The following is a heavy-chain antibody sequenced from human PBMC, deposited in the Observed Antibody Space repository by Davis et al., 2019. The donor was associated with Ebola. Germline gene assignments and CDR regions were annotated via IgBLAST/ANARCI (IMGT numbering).Heavy chain of an antibody. CDR3: ARDRVGVGLLGY. CDR1: GGTFSSYA. CDR2: IIPIFGTA. D-gene: IGHD2-15*01. Sequence: AASVKVSCKASGGTFSSYAISWVRQAPGQGLEWMGGIIPIFGTANYAQKFQGRVTITADKSTSTAYMELRSLRSDDTAVYYCARDRVGVGLLGYWGQGTLVTVSS. V-gene: IGHV1-69*06. J-gene: IGHJ4*02.